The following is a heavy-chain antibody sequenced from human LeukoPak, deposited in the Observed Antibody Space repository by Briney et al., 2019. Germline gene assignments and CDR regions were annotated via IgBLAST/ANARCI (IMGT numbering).Heavy chain of an antibody. CDR1: GVSLSSTFNH. J-gene: IGHJ6*03. D-gene: IGHD2/OR15-2a*01. CDR3: ASIVGVIDATPGDYTDV. CDR2: FHYTGNT. V-gene: IGHV4-39*07. Sequence: SEPLSLTCTVSGVSLSSTFNHWGWTRQPPGKGLEWSGTFHYTGNTYYNPSLTGRVAISIDTSKKQFSLTLSSVTAADTAVYYCASIVGVIDATPGDYTDVWGKGTTVTVSS.